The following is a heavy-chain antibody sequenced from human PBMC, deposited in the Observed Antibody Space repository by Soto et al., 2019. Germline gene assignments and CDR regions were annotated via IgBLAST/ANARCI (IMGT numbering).Heavy chain of an antibody. J-gene: IGHJ4*02. CDR2: ISGYNGNA. CDR3: VRESSYGWYHC. D-gene: IGHD6-19*01. Sequence: QVQLVQSGAEVMKPGASVKVSCKASGSTFSSQGIIWVRQAPGQGLEWMGGISGYNGNAKYAQRFQGRVTMTTAASTSIVYMDLWSLGSDGSTVYYCVRESSYGWYHCCGQGTLVTVSS. V-gene: IGHV1-18*01. CDR1: GSTFSSQG.